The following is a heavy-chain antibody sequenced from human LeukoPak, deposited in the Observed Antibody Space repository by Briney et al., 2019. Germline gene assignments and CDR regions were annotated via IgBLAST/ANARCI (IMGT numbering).Heavy chain of an antibody. CDR2: IHYSGIT. J-gene: IGHJ6*02. CDR3: VYSSGWTNFYYYGMDV. D-gene: IGHD6-19*01. CDR1: GASISRDY. V-gene: IGHV4-59*01. Sequence: SENLSLTCSVSGASISRDYWSWIRQSPGKGLEWIGYIHYSGITNYNLSLKSRVTIFLDTSKNQFSLRLRSVTAADTAVYYCVYSSGWTNFYYYGMDVWGQGTTVTVSS.